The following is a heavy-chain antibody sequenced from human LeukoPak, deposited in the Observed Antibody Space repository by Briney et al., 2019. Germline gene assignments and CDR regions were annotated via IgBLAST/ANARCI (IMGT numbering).Heavy chain of an antibody. CDR1: GFTFSSYG. Sequence: PGGSLRLSCAASGFTFSSYGMSWVRQATGKGLEWVSAISGSGGSTSYADSVKGRFTIYRDNSKNTMYLQMNSLRAEDTAVYYCAKGIGYCSSTSCYGAFDYWGQGTLVTVPS. V-gene: IGHV3-23*01. J-gene: IGHJ4*02. D-gene: IGHD2-2*01. CDR2: ISGSGGST. CDR3: AKGIGYCSSTSCYGAFDY.